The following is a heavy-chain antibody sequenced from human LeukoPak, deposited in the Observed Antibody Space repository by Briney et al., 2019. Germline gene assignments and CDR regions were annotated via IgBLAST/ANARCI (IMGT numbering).Heavy chain of an antibody. D-gene: IGHD3-22*01. CDR2: IYYSGST. CDR3: AREAMIVKGSMDV. J-gene: IGHJ6*03. CDR1: GGSISSYY. V-gene: IGHV4-59*01. Sequence: SETLSLTCTVSGGSISSYYWSWIRQPPGKGLEWIGYIYYSGSTNYNPPLKSRVTISVDTSKNQFSLKLSSVTAADTAVYYCAREAMIVKGSMDVWGKGTTVTVSS.